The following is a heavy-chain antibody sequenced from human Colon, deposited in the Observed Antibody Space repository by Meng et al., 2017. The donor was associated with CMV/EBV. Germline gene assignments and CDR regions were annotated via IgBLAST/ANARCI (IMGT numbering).Heavy chain of an antibody. CDR1: GFTFSSYA. V-gene: IGHV3-23*03. CDR3: ATSRGPGGYFYGMDA. D-gene: IGHD1/OR15-1a*01. CDR2: ISNDVSRK. Sequence: GESLKISCAASGFTFSSYAMSWVRQTPGKGLEWVAVISNDVSRKYYEDSVKGRFTISRDNAKNMLYLQMNSLRAEDTAVYYCATSRGPGGYFYGMDAWGQGTTVTVSS. J-gene: IGHJ6*02.